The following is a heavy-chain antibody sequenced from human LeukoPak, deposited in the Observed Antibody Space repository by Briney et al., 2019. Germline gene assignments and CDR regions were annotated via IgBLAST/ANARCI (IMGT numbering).Heavy chain of an antibody. CDR1: GGSIISSSYY. CDR3: ARLGAAAGDFDY. D-gene: IGHD6-13*01. CDR2: IYYSGRT. J-gene: IGHJ4*02. Sequence: SETLSLICTVSGGSIISSSYYWGWIRQPPGKGLEWIGSIYYSGRTYYNPSLKSRVTISVDTSKNQFSLKLSSVTAADTAVYYCARLGAAAGDFDYWGQGTLVTVSS. V-gene: IGHV4-39*01.